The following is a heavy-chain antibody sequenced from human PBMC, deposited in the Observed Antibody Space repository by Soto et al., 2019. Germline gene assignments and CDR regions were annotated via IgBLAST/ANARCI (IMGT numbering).Heavy chain of an antibody. V-gene: IGHV3-33*06. D-gene: IGHD3-3*01. CDR2: IWYDGSSK. J-gene: IGHJ4*02. Sequence: QVKLVESGGGVVQPGRSLRLSCAVSGFTFSSYGMHWARQAPGKGLEWVALIWYDGSSKFYADSVKGRFTISRDNSKNTLSLEMSSLRAEDTAMYYCAKPSYDFWSGYYHPFDGWGQGTLVTVSS. CDR1: GFTFSSYG. CDR3: AKPSYDFWSGYYHPFDG.